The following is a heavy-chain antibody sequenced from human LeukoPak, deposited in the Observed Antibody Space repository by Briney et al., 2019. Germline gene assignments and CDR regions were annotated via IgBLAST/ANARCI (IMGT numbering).Heavy chain of an antibody. V-gene: IGHV4-34*01. CDR1: GGSFSGHY. Sequence: SETLSLTCAVYGGSFSGHYWSWIRQPPGKGLEWIGEINHSGSTNYNPSLKSRVTISVDTSKNQFSLKLSSVTAADTAVYYCARAPMTTVTPYYYYYYGMDVWGQGTTVTVSS. CDR2: INHSGST. J-gene: IGHJ6*02. CDR3: ARAPMTTVTPYYYYYYGMDV. D-gene: IGHD4-17*01.